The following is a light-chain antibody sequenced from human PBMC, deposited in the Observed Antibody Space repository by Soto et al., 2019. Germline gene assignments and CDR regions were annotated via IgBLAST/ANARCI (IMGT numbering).Light chain of an antibody. CDR1: QTISTY. V-gene: IGKV1-39*01. CDR3: QQNYNPPPT. J-gene: IGKJ4*01. Sequence: DIEMTQSPYSLSASVGDRVTITCRASQTISTYLNWYQQKEGKAPKLLIYAASSLQSGVLLRFSGGGSGTDFSLTISSLQPDDFATYYCQQNYNPPPTFGGGNKVE. CDR2: AAS.